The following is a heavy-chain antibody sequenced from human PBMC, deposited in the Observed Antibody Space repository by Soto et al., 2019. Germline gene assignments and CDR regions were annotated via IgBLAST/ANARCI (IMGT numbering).Heavy chain of an antibody. CDR1: GFTFSIYA. V-gene: IGHV3-23*01. Sequence: QPRGSLGLGCASSGFTFSIYAMSWVRQAPGKGLEWVSAISGSGGSTYYADSVKGRFTISRDNSKNTLYLQMNSLRAADTAVYYCAKAPHYYAYDAFDIWGQGTMVTVSS. D-gene: IGHD3-22*01. CDR3: AKAPHYYAYDAFDI. J-gene: IGHJ3*02. CDR2: ISGSGGST.